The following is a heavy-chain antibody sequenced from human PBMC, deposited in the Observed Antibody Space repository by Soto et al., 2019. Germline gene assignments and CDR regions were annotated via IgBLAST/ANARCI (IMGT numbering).Heavy chain of an antibody. V-gene: IGHV4-61*01. D-gene: IGHD2-2*01. CDR1: GDSVSSGSYY. CDR2: IHYSGTT. Sequence: TLSLTCTVSGDSVSSGSYYWSWIRQPPGKGLEWIAYIHYSGTTNYNPSLKSRVTISVDTSKNQFSLKLTSVTAADTAMFYCARGGGYCGTTSCYTYFFDYWGQGALVTVSS. CDR3: ARGGGYCGTTSCYTYFFDY. J-gene: IGHJ4*02.